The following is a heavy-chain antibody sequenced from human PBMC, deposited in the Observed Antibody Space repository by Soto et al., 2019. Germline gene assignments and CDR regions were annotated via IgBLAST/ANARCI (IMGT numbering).Heavy chain of an antibody. V-gene: IGHV3-23*01. CDR3: AKFKAPSGYSSSWYKLDY. D-gene: IGHD6-13*01. CDR2: ISGSGGST. CDR1: GFTFSSYA. J-gene: IGHJ4*02. Sequence: GGSLRLSCAASGFTFSSYAMSWVRQAPGKGLEWVSAISGSGGSTYYADSVKGRFTISRDNSKNTLYLQMNSLRAEDTAVYYCAKFKAPSGYSSSWYKLDYWGQGTLVTVSS.